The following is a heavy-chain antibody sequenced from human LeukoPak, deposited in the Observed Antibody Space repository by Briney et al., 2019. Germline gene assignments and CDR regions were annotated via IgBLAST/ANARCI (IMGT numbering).Heavy chain of an antibody. CDR2: IWSDGSVM. J-gene: IGHJ4*02. Sequence: GTSLRLSFAASGFRFNTYVRHWVRQAPGKGREWVALIWSDGSVMLYADSVKGRFTISRDNSKSTLFLQMDSLRAEDTGVYYCAAEPAPAAFDYWGQGTLVTVSS. CDR3: AAEPAPAAFDY. CDR1: GFRFNTYV. V-gene: IGHV3-33*01. D-gene: IGHD6-13*01.